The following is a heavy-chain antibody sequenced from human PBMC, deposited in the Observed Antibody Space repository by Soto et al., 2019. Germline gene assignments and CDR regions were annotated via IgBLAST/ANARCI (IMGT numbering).Heavy chain of an antibody. D-gene: IGHD1-1*01. CDR3: ARVERALWGTSDY. CDR1: GGSISSYY. V-gene: IGHV4-59*12. Sequence: SETLSLTCTVSGGSISSYYWSWIRQPPGKGLEWIGYIYYSGSTNYNPSLKSRVTISVDTSKNQFSLKLSSVTAADTAVYYCARVERALWGTSDYWGQGTLVTVSS. J-gene: IGHJ4*02. CDR2: IYYSGST.